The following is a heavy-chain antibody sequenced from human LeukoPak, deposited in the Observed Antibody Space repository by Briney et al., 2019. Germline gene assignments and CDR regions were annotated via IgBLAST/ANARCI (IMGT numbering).Heavy chain of an antibody. J-gene: IGHJ5*02. D-gene: IGHD3-10*01. CDR1: GFTFSSYS. CDR3: ARVGITMGRGTTPVNWFDP. V-gene: IGHV3-30*03. CDR2: ISYDGSNK. Sequence: GGSLRLSCAASGFTFSSYSMHWVRHAPGKGLEWVAVISYDGSNKYYADSVEGRFTISRDNSQNTLYLQMNSLRAEDTAVYYCARVGITMGRGTTPVNWFDPWGQGTLVTVSS.